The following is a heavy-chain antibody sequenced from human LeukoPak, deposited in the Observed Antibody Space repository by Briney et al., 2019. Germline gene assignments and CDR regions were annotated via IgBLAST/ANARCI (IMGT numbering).Heavy chain of an antibody. CDR2: IYSSGST. CDR1: GFTVSRNY. J-gene: IGHJ4*02. V-gene: IGHV3-53*01. CDR3: ARLFAPFCGNDCGQFDY. Sequence: GQSLKISCAVSGFTVSRNYMAWVRQAPGRGLEWVSVIYSSGSTLYADSVKGRFTISRDNSRNTLYLQMNSLRAEDTAVYYCARLFAPFCGNDCGQFDYWGQGTLVTVSS. D-gene: IGHD2-21*02.